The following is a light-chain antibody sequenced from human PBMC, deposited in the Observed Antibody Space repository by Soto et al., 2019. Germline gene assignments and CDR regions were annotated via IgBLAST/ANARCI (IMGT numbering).Light chain of an antibody. CDR1: SSNIGAGYD. J-gene: IGLJ2*01. CDR3: QAYYSSLSEVV. V-gene: IGLV1-40*01. CDR2: GNS. Sequence: QSVLTQPPSVSGAPGQRVTISCTGSSSNIGAGYDVHWYQQLPGTAPKLLIYGNSNRPSGVPDRFSGSKSGTSASLAITGLQAEDEAEYYCQAYYSSLSEVVFGGGTKVTVL.